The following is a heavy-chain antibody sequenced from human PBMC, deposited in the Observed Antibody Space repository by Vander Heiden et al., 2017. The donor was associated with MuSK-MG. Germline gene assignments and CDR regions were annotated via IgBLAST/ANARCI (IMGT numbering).Heavy chain of an antibody. J-gene: IGHJ4*02. CDR3: AKAFLPGPFDY. D-gene: IGHD3-10*01. CDR2: ISGSGGNT. CDR1: GFTFGSSA. V-gene: IGHV3-23*01. Sequence: EMRLLESGGGLVQPGGSLRLSCAASGFTFGSSAMSWVRQAPGKGLELVSAISGSGGNTYYADSVKGRFTISRDNSKNTLYLEMNSLRVEDTAIYYCAKAFLPGPFDYWGQGTLVTVSS.